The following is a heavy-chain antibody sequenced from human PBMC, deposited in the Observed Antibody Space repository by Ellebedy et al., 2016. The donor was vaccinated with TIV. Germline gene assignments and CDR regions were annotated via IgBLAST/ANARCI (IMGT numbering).Heavy chain of an antibody. Sequence: MPSETLSLTCAVYGGSFSGYYWSWIRQPPGKGLEWIGEINHGGSTNYNPSLKSRVTLSVDTSTYQFSLKLKSVTAADTATVYYCARAVRDAFDIWGQGTMVTVSS. CDR1: GGSFSGYY. CDR3: ARAVRDAFDI. CDR2: INHGGST. V-gene: IGHV4-34*01. J-gene: IGHJ3*02. D-gene: IGHD6-6*01.